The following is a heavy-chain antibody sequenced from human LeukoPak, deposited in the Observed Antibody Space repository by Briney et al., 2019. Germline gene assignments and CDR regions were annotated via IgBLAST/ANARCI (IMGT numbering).Heavy chain of an antibody. J-gene: IGHJ4*02. CDR2: INPSGGST. V-gene: IGHV1-46*01. D-gene: IGHD2-15*01. CDR1: GGTFSSYA. CDR3: ARDMGGGRYYFDY. Sequence: GASVKVSCKASGGTFSSYAISWVRQAPGQGLEWMGIINPSGGSTSYAQKFQGRVTMTRDTSTSTVYMELSSLRSEDTAVYYCARDMGGGRYYFDYWGQGTLVTVSS.